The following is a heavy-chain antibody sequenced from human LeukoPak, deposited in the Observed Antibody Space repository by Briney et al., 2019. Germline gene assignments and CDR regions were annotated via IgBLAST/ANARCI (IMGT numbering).Heavy chain of an antibody. D-gene: IGHD5-18*01. CDR1: GYTFTSYG. CDR3: ARDMAVGDTAMGP. J-gene: IGHJ5*02. Sequence: ASVTVSCKASGYTFTSYGISWVRQAPGQGLEWMGWISAYNGNTNYAQKLQGRVTMTTDASTSTAYMELRSLRSDDTAVYYCARDMAVGDTAMGPWGQGTLVTVSS. CDR2: ISAYNGNT. V-gene: IGHV1-18*01.